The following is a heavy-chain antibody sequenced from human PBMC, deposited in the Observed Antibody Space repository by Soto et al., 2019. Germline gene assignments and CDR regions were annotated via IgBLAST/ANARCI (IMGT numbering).Heavy chain of an antibody. CDR1: GGSISSYY. CDR2: IYYSGST. Sequence: SETLSLTCTVSGGSISSYYWSWIRQPPGKGLEWIGYIYYSGSTNYNPSLKSRVTISVDTSKNQFSLKLSSVTAADTAVYYCARDQDWFDPWGQGTLVTVSS. V-gene: IGHV4-59*01. J-gene: IGHJ5*02. CDR3: ARDQDWFDP.